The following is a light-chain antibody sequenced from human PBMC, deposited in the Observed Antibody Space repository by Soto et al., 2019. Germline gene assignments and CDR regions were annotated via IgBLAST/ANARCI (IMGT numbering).Light chain of an antibody. V-gene: IGLV2-23*03. CDR3: WSYAGSSTF. CDR1: SSDVGSYNL. CDR2: EGS. J-gene: IGLJ1*01. Sequence: QSALTQPASVSGSPGQSITISCTGTSSDVGSYNLVSWYQQHPGKAPKLMIYEGSKRSSGVSNRFSGSKSGNTAPLTISGLQADYEAYYYCWSYAGSSTFFGTGTKVTVL.